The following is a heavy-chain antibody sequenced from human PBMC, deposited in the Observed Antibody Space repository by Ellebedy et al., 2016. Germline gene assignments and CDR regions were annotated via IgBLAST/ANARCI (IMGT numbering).Heavy chain of an antibody. Sequence: GESLKISXAASGFTFTNAYMSWVRQAPGEGLEWVGRIKSKTDGETTDYAAPVKGRFTISRDDSRNTVYLQMSSLKTEDTAVYYCATLFGGGTTDFSFYGMDVWGQGTTVTVSS. CDR2: IKSKTDGETT. J-gene: IGHJ6*02. V-gene: IGHV3-15*01. CDR3: ATLFGGGTTDFSFYGMDV. CDR1: GFTFTNAY. D-gene: IGHD1-1*01.